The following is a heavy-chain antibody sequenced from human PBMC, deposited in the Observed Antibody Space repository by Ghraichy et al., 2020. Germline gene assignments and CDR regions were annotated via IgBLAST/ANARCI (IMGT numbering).Heavy chain of an antibody. D-gene: IGHD3-3*01. CDR3: AKELTPYYDFWSGYYRGFDY. CDR2: ISYDGSNK. J-gene: IGHJ4*02. Sequence: GGSLRLSCAASGFTFSSYGMHWVRQAPGKGLEWVAVISYDGSNKYYADSVKGRFTISRDNSKNTLYLQMNSLRAEDTAVYYCAKELTPYYDFWSGYYRGFDYWGQGTLVTVSS. V-gene: IGHV3-30*18. CDR1: GFTFSSYG.